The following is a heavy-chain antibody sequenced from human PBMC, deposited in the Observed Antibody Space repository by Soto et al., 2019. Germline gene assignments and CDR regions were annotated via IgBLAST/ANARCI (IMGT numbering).Heavy chain of an antibody. CDR3: ANDGDV. Sequence: LRLSCAASGSTFSRYVMTWVRQAPGKGLEWVSGISGSGGSTYYADSVKGRFTISRDNSKNTLYLQMNSLRAEDTAIYYCANDGDVWGQGTTGTVSS. CDR2: ISGSGGST. V-gene: IGHV3-23*01. J-gene: IGHJ6*02. CDR1: GSTFSRYV.